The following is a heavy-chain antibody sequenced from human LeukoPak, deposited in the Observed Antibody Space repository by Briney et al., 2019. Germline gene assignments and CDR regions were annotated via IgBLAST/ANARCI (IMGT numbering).Heavy chain of an antibody. V-gene: IGHV4-59*08. CDR1: GGSISSYY. Sequence: SETLSLTCTVSGGSISSYYWSWIRQPPGKGLEWIGYINYSGSTNYNPSLKSRVTISVDTSKNQFSLKLSSVTAADTAVYYCAGMCGQQLANCFDPWGQGNRVTVSS. CDR3: AGMCGQQLANCFDP. J-gene: IGHJ5*02. D-gene: IGHD6-13*01. CDR2: INYSGST.